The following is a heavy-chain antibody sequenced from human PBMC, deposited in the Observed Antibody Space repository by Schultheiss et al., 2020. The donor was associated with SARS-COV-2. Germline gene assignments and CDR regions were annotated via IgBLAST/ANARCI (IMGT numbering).Heavy chain of an antibody. V-gene: IGHV3-48*03. Sequence: GGSLRLSCAASGFTFSSYEMNWVRQAPGKGLEWVSYISSSGSTIYYADSVKGRFTISRDNSKNTLYLQMNSLRAEDTAVYYCAKVLYSHDAFDIWGQGTMVTVSS. D-gene: IGHD5-18*01. J-gene: IGHJ3*02. CDR3: AKVLYSHDAFDI. CDR2: ISSSGSTI. CDR1: GFTFSSYE.